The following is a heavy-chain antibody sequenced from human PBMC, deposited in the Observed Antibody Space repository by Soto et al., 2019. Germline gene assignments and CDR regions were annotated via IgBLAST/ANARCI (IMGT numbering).Heavy chain of an antibody. CDR2: IIPIFGTA. D-gene: IGHD2-15*01. J-gene: IGHJ5*02. V-gene: IGHV1-69*13. CDR1: GGTFSSYA. Sequence: SVKVSCKASGGTFSSYAISWVRQAPGQGLEWMGGIIPIFGTANYAQKFQGRVTITADESTSTAYMELSSLRSEDTAVYYCAVIGYCSGGSCYEPWGQGTLVTVSS. CDR3: AVIGYCSGGSCYEP.